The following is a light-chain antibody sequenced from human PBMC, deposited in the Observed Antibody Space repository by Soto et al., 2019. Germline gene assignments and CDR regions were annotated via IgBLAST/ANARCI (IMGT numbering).Light chain of an antibody. CDR2: DVS. CDR3: SSYTTSNTRQIV. V-gene: IGLV2-14*03. CDR1: SSDVGGYNY. J-gene: IGLJ1*01. Sequence: QSVLAQPASVSGSPGQSITISCTGTSSDVGGYNYVSWYQHHPGKVPKLMIFDVSNRPSGVSNRFSGSKSGNTASLTISGLQPEXEADYYCSSYTTSNTRQIVFGTGTKVTVL.